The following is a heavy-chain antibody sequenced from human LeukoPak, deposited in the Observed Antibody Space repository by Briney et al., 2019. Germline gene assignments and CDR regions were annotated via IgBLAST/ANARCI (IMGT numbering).Heavy chain of an antibody. J-gene: IGHJ4*02. Sequence: PGGSLRLSCAASGFTVSSNYMSWVRQAPGKGLEWVSVIYSGGSTYYADSVKGRFTISRDNSKNTLYLQMNSLRAEDTAVYYCARGTCIGGSCYRFDYWGQGTLVTVSS. V-gene: IGHV3-53*01. CDR3: ARGTCIGGSCYRFDY. CDR2: IYSGGST. D-gene: IGHD2-15*01. CDR1: GFTVSSNY.